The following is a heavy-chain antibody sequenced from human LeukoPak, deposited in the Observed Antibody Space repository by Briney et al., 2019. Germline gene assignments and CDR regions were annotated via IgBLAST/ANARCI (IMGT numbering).Heavy chain of an antibody. CDR2: ISSSSSFI. CDR3: ARFRTAMQLWKGYYFDY. V-gene: IGHV3-21*01. CDR1: GFIFSSYS. J-gene: IGHJ4*02. Sequence: GGSLRLSCAASGFIFSSYSMNWVRQAPGKGLEWVSSISSSSSFIYYADSVQGRFTISRDNAKNSLYLQMNSLRAEDTAVYYCARFRTAMQLWKGYYFDYWGQGTLVTVSS. D-gene: IGHD5-18*01.